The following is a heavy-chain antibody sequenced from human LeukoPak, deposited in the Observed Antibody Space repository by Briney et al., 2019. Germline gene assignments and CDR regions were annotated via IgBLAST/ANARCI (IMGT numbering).Heavy chain of an antibody. J-gene: IGHJ4*02. CDR3: ARARLVGYCTSTSCYGGSYFDY. D-gene: IGHD2-2*01. CDR1: GFTFSGSD. V-gene: IGHV3-73*01. CDR2: IRSKANSYAT. Sequence: PGRSLRLSCAASGFTFSGSDIHWVRQASGKGLEWVGRIRSKANSYATVFAASVKGRFTISRDDPKNTAYLQMNSLKTEDRALYYCARARLVGYCTSTSCYGGSYFDYWGQGTLVTVSS.